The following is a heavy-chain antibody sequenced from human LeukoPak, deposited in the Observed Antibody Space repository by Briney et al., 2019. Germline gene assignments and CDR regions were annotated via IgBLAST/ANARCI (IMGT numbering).Heavy chain of an antibody. CDR3: ARVSDFWSGYSDS. J-gene: IGHJ4*02. CDR2: INPSGGST. D-gene: IGHD3-3*01. CDR1: GYTFTSYY. Sequence: GASVKVSCKASGYTFTSYYMHWVRQAPGQGLEWMGIINPSGGSTSYAQKFQGRVTMTRDTSTSTAYMELRSLRSDDTAVYYCARVSDFWSGYSDSWGQGTLVTVSS. V-gene: IGHV1-46*01.